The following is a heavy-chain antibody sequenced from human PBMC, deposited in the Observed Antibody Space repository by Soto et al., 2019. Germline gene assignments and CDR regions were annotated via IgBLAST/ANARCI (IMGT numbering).Heavy chain of an antibody. V-gene: IGHV3-9*01. D-gene: IGHD3-3*01. Sequence: EAQLVESGGGLVQPGRSLRLSCVGSGFIFDDFAIHWVRQAPGKGLEWVSGISWNSDSIGYADSVKGRFTISRDNAKNALYLQMNSLRVEDTALYYCTTVGGLYDFWSGPLHFDLWGQGTLVTVSS. J-gene: IGHJ4*02. CDR2: ISWNSDSI. CDR1: GFIFDDFA. CDR3: TTVGGLYDFWSGPLHFDL.